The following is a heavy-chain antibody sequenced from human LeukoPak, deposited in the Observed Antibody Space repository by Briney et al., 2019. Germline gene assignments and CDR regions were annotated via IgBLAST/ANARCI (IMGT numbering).Heavy chain of an antibody. CDR3: AKVGGGDYMGGDLDY. V-gene: IGHV3-30*18. Sequence: PGGSLRLSCAASGFTFNSYGMHWVRQAPGKGLEWVAVISYDGSKEYYADSVKGRLTISRDNSKNTVNLQMNSLRAEDTAVYYCAKVGGGDYMGGDLDYWGQGTLVSVSS. CDR2: ISYDGSKE. CDR1: GFTFNSYG. D-gene: IGHD4-17*01. J-gene: IGHJ4*02.